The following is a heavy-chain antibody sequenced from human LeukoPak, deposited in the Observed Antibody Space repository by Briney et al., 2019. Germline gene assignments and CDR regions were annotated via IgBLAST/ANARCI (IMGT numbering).Heavy chain of an antibody. CDR2: IRFDGSNT. CDR1: GFSFNNYG. CDR3: ASLRSYPYDRVDY. V-gene: IGHV3-30*02. Sequence: GGSLRLSCTASGFSFNNYGMHWVRQAPGKGLEWVSFIRFDGSNTYYSDSVKGRFTVSRDNSKSTLGLQMNRLRGEETAVYYCASLRSYPYDRVDYWGQGTLVTVST. D-gene: IGHD3-22*01. J-gene: IGHJ4*02.